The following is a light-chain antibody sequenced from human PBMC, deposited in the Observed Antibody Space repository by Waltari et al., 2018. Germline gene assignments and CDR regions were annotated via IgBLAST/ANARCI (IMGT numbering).Light chain of an antibody. CDR2: DVS. CDR1: SRDVRTFTS. Sequence: QSALTQPASVSGSPGPSITLPCTGTSRDVRTFTSLSWYQDHPGQGPKVIIYDVSDRPSGVSARFSGSKSGNTASLTISGLQAEDEADYYCSSQSSDDVVLFGGGTKVTVL. J-gene: IGLJ3*02. CDR3: SSQSSDDVVL. V-gene: IGLV2-14*03.